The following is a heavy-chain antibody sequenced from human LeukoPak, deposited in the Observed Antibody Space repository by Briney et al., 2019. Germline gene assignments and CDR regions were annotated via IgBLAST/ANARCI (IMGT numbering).Heavy chain of an antibody. CDR1: GFTFSGYY. J-gene: IGHJ6*02. CDR3: ARVGVVRGVIIKRPEYGMDV. D-gene: IGHD3-10*01. Sequence: GGSLRLSCAASGFTFSGYYMSWIRQAPGKGLEXXXXXXXXGSTIYYADSVKGRFTISRDNAKNSLYLQMNSLRAEDTAVYYCARVGVVRGVIIKRPEYGMDVWGQGTTVTVSS. V-gene: IGHV3-11*01. CDR2: XXXXGSTI.